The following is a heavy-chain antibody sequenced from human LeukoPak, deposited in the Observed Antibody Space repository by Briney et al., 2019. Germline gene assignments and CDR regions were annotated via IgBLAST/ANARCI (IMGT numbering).Heavy chain of an antibody. D-gene: IGHD2-15*01. CDR1: GGSISSYY. Sequence: PSETLSLTCTVSGGSISSYYWSWIWQPPGKGLEWIGYIYYSGSTNYNPSLKSRVTISVDTSKNQFSLKLSSVTAADTAVYYCARGYCSGGICYDWYFDLWGRGTLVTVSS. J-gene: IGHJ2*01. CDR2: IYYSGST. V-gene: IGHV4-59*01. CDR3: ARGYCSGGICYDWYFDL.